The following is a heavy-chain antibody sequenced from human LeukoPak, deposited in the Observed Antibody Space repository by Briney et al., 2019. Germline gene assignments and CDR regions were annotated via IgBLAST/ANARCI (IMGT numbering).Heavy chain of an antibody. CDR3: VRDIVPYSSNWYYFDY. CDR2: IYSGGDT. Sequence: GGSLRLSCAASGITVSSNYMSWVRQAPGKGLEWVSIIYSGGDTYYADSVKGRFTISRDNSKNTLYLQMNSLRAEDTAVYYCVRDIVPYSSNWYYFDYWGQGTLVTVSS. D-gene: IGHD6-13*01. V-gene: IGHV3-66*01. J-gene: IGHJ4*02. CDR1: GITVSSNY.